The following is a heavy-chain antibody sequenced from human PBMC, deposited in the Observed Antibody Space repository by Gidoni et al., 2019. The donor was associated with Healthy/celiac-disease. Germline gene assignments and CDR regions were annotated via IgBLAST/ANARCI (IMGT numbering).Heavy chain of an antibody. CDR3: ARIVDTAMPYWGRDAFDI. J-gene: IGHJ3*02. V-gene: IGHV2-70*01. CDR2: IDWDDDK. D-gene: IGHD5-18*01. Sequence: QVTLRESGPALVKPTQTLTLTCTFPGFSLSTSGMCVSWIRQPPGKALEWLALIDWDDDKYYSTSLKTRLTISKDSSKNQVVLTMTNMDPVDTATYYCARIVDTAMPYWGRDAFDIWGQGTMVTVSS. CDR1: GFSLSTSGMC.